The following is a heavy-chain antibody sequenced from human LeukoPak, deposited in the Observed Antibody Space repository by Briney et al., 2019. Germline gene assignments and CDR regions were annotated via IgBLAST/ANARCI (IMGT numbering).Heavy chain of an antibody. D-gene: IGHD5-12*01. CDR2: INSDGSST. CDR3: ARGSGYDSNYYYYMDV. Sequence: GGSLRLSCAASGFTFSSYRMHWVRQAPGKGLVWVSRINSDGSSTSYADSVKGRFTISRDNAKNTLYLQMNSLRAEDTAVYYCARGSGYDSNYYYYMDVXGKGTTVTVSS. CDR1: GFTFSSYR. V-gene: IGHV3-74*01. J-gene: IGHJ6*03.